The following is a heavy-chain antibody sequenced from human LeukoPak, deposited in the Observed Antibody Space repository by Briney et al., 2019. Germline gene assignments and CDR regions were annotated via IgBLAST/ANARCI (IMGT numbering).Heavy chain of an antibody. CDR1: GGSISSHF. J-gene: IGHJ6*04. V-gene: IGHV4-59*11. CDR2: IYYSGST. Sequence: SETLSLTCTVSGGSISSHFWSWIRQPPGKGLEWIGYIYYSGSTNYNPSLKSRVTISLDTSKNQFSLKLSSVTAADAAVYYCARDALVRGVIASYYYHGMDVWGKGTTVTVSS. CDR3: ARDALVRGVIASYYYHGMDV. D-gene: IGHD3-10*01.